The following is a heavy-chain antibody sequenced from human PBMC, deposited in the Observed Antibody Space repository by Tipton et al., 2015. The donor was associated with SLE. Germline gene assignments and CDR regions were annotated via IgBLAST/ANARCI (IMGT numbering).Heavy chain of an antibody. CDR3: ARDISLAAAGPEF. CDR2: ISYDGYNT. D-gene: IGHD6-13*01. CDR1: GFTFKSYA. J-gene: IGHJ4*02. V-gene: IGHV3-30*04. Sequence: RSLRLSCAVSGFTFKSYAMHWVRQAPGKGLEWVAVISYDGYNTYYADSVKGRFTVSRDNSKNRLYLQMNSLRAGDTAVYYCARDISLAAAGPEFWGQGTLVTVSS.